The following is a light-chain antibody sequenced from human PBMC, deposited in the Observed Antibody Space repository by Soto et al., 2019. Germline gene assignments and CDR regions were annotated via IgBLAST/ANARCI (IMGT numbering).Light chain of an antibody. CDR3: AARDDSLSGHSV. CDR1: SSNIGSEY. Sequence: QSVLTQPPSASGTPGQRVTISCSGSSSNIGSEYVVWYQHLPGTAPKLLIYRNNQRPSGVPDRFAGSKSGTSASLAISGLRSEDEADYYCAARDDSLSGHSVFGGGTKLTVL. J-gene: IGLJ3*02. CDR2: RNN. V-gene: IGLV1-47*01.